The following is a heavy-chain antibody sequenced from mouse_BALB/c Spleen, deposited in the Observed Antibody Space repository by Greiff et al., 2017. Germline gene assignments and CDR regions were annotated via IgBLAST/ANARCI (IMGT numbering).Heavy chain of an antibody. CDR1: GFTFSSYA. Sequence: EVMLVESGGGLVKPGGSLKLSCAASGFTFSSYAMSWVRQSPEKRLEWVAEISSGGSYTYYPDTVTGRFTISRDNAKNTLYLEMSSLRSEDTAMYYCARDEGYPAWFAYWGQGTLVTVSA. CDR3: ARDEGYPAWFAY. CDR2: ISSGGSYT. V-gene: IGHV5-9-4*01. D-gene: IGHD2-14*01. J-gene: IGHJ3*01.